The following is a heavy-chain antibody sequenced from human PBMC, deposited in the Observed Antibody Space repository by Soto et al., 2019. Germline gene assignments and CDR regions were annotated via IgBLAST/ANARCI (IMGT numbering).Heavy chain of an antibody. J-gene: IGHJ5*02. Sequence: ASETLSLTCTVSGGSISSSSYYWGWIRQPPGKGLEWIGSIYYSGSTYYNPSLKSRVTISVDTSKNQFSLKLSSVTAADTAVYYCASPSTVTTENWFDPWGQGTLVTLSS. V-gene: IGHV4-39*01. CDR2: IYYSGST. D-gene: IGHD4-4*01. CDR3: ASPSTVTTENWFDP. CDR1: GGSISSSSYY.